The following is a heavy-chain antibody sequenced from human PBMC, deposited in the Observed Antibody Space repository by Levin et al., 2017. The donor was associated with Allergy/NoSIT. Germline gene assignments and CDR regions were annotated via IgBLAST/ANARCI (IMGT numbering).Heavy chain of an antibody. J-gene: IGHJ5*02. CDR2: IYHSGST. D-gene: IGHD2-15*01. Sequence: PGGSLRLSCAVSGGSISSSNWWSWVRQPPGKGLEWIGEIYHSGSTNYNPSLKSRVTISVDKSKNQFSLKLSSVTAADTAVYYCARRGIVVVVAATHNWFDPWGQGTLVTVSS. V-gene: IGHV4-4*02. CDR3: ARRGIVVVVAATHNWFDP. CDR1: GGSISSSNW.